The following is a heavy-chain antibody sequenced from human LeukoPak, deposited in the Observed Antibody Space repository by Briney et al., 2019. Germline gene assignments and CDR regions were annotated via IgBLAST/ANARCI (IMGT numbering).Heavy chain of an antibody. D-gene: IGHD2-2*01. J-gene: IGHJ4*02. CDR3: ALSSAPDIVVVPAAVGDSYFDY. CDR2: IYWDEDK. Sequence: SGPTLMNPTQTLTLTCTFSGFSLSTTGVGVGWIRQPPGKALEWLAVIYWDEDKRYSPSLKSRLTITKDTSKNQVVLTMTNMDPVDTATYYCALSSAPDIVVVPAAVGDSYFDYWGQGTLVTVSS. V-gene: IGHV2-5*02. CDR1: GFSLSTTGVG.